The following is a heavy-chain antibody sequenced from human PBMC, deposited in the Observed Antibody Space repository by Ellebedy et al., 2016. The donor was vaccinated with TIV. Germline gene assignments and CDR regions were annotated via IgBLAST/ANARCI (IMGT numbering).Heavy chain of an antibody. Sequence: PGGSLRLSCAASGFTFSDHCMEWVRQAPGKGLEWVGRTRNKANSYTTEYAASVKGRFTISRDDSKNSLYLQMNSLKTEDTAVYYCARGVVENFYFYYGMDVWGQGTTVTVSS. D-gene: IGHD2-15*01. CDR1: GFTFSDHC. J-gene: IGHJ6*02. CDR3: ARGVVENFYFYYGMDV. V-gene: IGHV3-72*01. CDR2: TRNKANSYTT.